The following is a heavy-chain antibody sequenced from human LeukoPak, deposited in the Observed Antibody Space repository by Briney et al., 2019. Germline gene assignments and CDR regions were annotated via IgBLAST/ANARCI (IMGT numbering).Heavy chain of an antibody. CDR3: AKDHHRGVAAASLGMDV. CDR2: ISYDGSNK. D-gene: IGHD6-13*01. J-gene: IGHJ6*02. Sequence: GRSLRLSCAASGFTFSSYGMHWVRQAPGKGLEWVAVISYDGSNKYYADSVKGRFTISRDNSKNTLYLQMNSLRAEDTAVYYCAKDHHRGVAAASLGMDVWGQGTTVTVSS. V-gene: IGHV3-30*18. CDR1: GFTFSSYG.